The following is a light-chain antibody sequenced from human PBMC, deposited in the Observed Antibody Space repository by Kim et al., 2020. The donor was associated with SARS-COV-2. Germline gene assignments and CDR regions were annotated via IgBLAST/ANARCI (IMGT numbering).Light chain of an antibody. J-gene: IGKJ4*01. Sequence: DIQMTQSPSSLSASVGDTVTLSCQASQDITEYLAWYQQKPGKAPKLVIYDASKLQVGVPSRFSGSGSGTGFTFTSSSLQPGDIATYYCQQYDLLPLAFGGGTKVDIE. CDR2: DAS. V-gene: IGKV1-33*01. CDR3: QQYDLLPLA. CDR1: QDITEY.